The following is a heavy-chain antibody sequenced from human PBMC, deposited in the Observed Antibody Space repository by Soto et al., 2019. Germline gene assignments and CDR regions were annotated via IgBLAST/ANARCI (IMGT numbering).Heavy chain of an antibody. Sequence: VGSKRHSNTASGGTIRSYGRSWISKTQRKGLKKVSAISGSGGSTYYADSVKGRFTISRDNSKNTLYLQMNSLRAEDTAVYYCAKGFPGSKKLRYFDYRLPYFEFWRQGSLVLVSS. D-gene: IGHD3-9*01. J-gene: IGHJ4*02. V-gene: IGHV3-23*01. CDR1: GGTIRSYG. CDR3: AKGFPGSKKLRYFDYRLPYFEF. CDR2: ISGSGGST.